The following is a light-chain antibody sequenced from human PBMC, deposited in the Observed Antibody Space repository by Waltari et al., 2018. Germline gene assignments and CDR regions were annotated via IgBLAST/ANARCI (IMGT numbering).Light chain of an antibody. J-gene: IGKJ5*01. V-gene: IGKV1-5*01. Sequence: DIQMTQSPSTLSASIGDRVTITCRASQRLSSWLAWYQQRPGKAPKLLVYDASTLQSGVPSRFSGSGSGTEFTLTISSLQPEDFATYYCQHYTRYSITFGQGTRLEIK. CDR2: DAS. CDR1: QRLSSW. CDR3: QHYTRYSIT.